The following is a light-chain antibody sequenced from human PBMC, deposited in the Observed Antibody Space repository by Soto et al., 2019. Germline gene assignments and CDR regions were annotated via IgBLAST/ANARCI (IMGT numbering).Light chain of an antibody. J-gene: IGKJ3*01. CDR1: QTVSTKY. V-gene: IGKV3-20*01. CDR2: GTS. Sequence: ENVLTQSPGTLSLSPGERATLSCRASQTVSTKYVAWYQQKPGQAPRLLIYGTSSRATGIPDRFSGSGTGTAFMHTISRLEPEDFAVYYGQQYGTSTGVTFGPGTKLDIK. CDR3: QQYGTSTGVT.